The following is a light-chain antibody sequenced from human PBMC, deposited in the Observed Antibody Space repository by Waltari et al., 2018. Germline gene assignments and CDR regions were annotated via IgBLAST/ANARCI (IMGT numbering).Light chain of an antibody. CDR2: GVS. CDR1: SRAVGGYNY. V-gene: IGLV2-14*03. J-gene: IGLJ2*01. CDR3: CSYTTSSTFV. Sequence: QSAPTQPPSVSGSPGPSVTISCTGTSRAVGGYNYVSWYQHHPGKAPKLMIYGVSNLPSGVSDRFSGSKSGNTASLTISGLQAEDEADYYCCSYTTSSTFVFGGGTRLTVL.